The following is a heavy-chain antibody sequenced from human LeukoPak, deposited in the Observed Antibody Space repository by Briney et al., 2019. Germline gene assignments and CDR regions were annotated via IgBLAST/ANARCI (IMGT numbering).Heavy chain of an antibody. CDR3: ARGFTGYCSGGSCYHPDY. D-gene: IGHD2-15*01. CDR1: GFSFSTYA. J-gene: IGHJ4*02. V-gene: IGHV3-66*01. CDR2: IYSGGST. Sequence: GGSLRLSCAASGFSFSTYAMSWVRQAPGKGLEWVSVIYSGGSTYYADSVKGRFTISRDNSKNTLYLQMNSLRAEDTAVYYCARGFTGYCSGGSCYHPDYWGQGTLVTVSS.